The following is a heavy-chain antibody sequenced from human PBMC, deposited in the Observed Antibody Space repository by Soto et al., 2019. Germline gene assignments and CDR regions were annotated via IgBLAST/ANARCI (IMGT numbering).Heavy chain of an antibody. J-gene: IGHJ4*02. V-gene: IGHV3-23*01. CDR2: ISAGGSRP. D-gene: IGHD1-1*01. Sequence: GGSLRLSCTASGFTFNRYDMDWVRQPPGKGLEWVSAISAGGSRPSYADAVKGRFTVSRDNSKNMVYLQMDSLTVEDTAMYYCAKDPNWEWGYWGPGVQVTVSS. CDR1: GFTFNRYD. CDR3: AKDPNWEWGY.